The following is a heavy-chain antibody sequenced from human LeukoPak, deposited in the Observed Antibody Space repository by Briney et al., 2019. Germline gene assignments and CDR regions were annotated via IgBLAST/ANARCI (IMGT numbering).Heavy chain of an antibody. Sequence: SENLSCNASGDTFTSYTISWVRHAPGQGLEWMGRIIPILGIANYAQKFQGRVTITAVKSTSTAYMELSSLRSEDTAVYYCARGRGFGELLMDYWGQGTLVTVSS. CDR3: ARGRGFGELLMDY. CDR2: IIPILGIA. J-gene: IGHJ4*02. V-gene: IGHV1-69*02. CDR1: GDTFTSYT. D-gene: IGHD3-10*01.